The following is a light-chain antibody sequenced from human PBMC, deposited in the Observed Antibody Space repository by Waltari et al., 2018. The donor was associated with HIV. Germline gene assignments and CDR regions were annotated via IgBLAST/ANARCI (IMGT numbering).Light chain of an antibody. J-gene: IGLJ2*01. V-gene: IGLV1-47*01. Sequence: QSVLTQPPSTSGTPRHKVTISCPGRSSHTGTNNVSWYQKLPGTAPKFPIYKNGQRPSGVPDRFSGSKSGASASLAIIGLRSGDEGDYYCAGWDESLSGVIFGGGTKLSVL. CDR3: AGWDESLSGVI. CDR2: KNG. CDR1: SSHTGTNN.